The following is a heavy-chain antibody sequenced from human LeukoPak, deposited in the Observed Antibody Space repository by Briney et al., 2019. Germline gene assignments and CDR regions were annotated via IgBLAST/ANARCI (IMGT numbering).Heavy chain of an antibody. CDR2: ISGGGDTI. D-gene: IGHD3-16*01. V-gene: IGHV3-11*01. Sequence: GGSLRFSCAASGFIFSDYYMNWIRQTPGKGMEWIAHISGGGDTIEYTDSMKGRFTISRDNAKNSLFLQMVSLRVEDTAIYFCARDMISAMINLDAWGQGTPVTVSS. CDR3: ARDMISAMINLDA. J-gene: IGHJ5*02. CDR1: GFIFSDYY.